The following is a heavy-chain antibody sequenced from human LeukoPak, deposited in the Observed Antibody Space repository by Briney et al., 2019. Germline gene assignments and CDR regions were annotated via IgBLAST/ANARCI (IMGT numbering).Heavy chain of an antibody. V-gene: IGHV3-23*01. D-gene: IGHD3-9*01. Sequence: GGSLRLSCAASGFTFSSYAMSWVRQAPGKGLEWVSAINVSGGSTYYADSVKGRFTISRDNSKNTLYLQMNSLRAEDTAVYYCAKVIQPPRYFDWLAEFDYWGQGTLVTFSS. CDR1: GFTFSSYA. CDR2: INVSGGST. J-gene: IGHJ4*02. CDR3: AKVIQPPRYFDWLAEFDY.